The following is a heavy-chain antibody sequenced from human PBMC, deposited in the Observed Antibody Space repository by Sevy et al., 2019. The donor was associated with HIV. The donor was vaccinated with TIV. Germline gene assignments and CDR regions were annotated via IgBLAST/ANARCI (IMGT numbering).Heavy chain of an antibody. V-gene: IGHV3-33*01. CDR1: GFTFSSYG. Sequence: GGSLRLSCAASGFTFSSYGMHWVRQAPGKGLEWVAVIWYDGSNKYYADSVKGRFTISRDNSKNTLYLQMNSLRAEDMAVYYCARVGGIAAGEKDYYYGMDVWGQGTTVTVSS. D-gene: IGHD6-13*01. J-gene: IGHJ6*02. CDR2: IWYDGSNK. CDR3: ARVGGIAAGEKDYYYGMDV.